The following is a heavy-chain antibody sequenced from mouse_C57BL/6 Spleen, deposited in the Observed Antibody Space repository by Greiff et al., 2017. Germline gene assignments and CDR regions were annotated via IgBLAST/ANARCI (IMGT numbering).Heavy chain of an antibody. Sequence: EVQLQQSGPELVKPGASVKISCKASGYSFTGYYMNWVKQSPEKSLEWIGEINPSTGGTTYNQKFQAKATLTVDKSSSTAYMQLKSLTSEDSAVYYCARGYGHFDYWGQGTTLTVSS. J-gene: IGHJ2*01. D-gene: IGHD1-1*02. CDR3: ARGYGHFDY. V-gene: IGHV1-42*01. CDR1: GYSFTGYY. CDR2: INPSTGGT.